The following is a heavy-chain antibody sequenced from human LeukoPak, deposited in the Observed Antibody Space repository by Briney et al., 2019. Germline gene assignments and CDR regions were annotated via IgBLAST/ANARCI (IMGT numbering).Heavy chain of an antibody. V-gene: IGHV3-23*01. J-gene: IGHJ4*02. CDR2: ISGSGGTT. Sequence: PGGSLRLSCAASGFTINSHGISWVRHTPGKGLEWVSGISGSGGTTYYADSVKGRFTISRDNSKNTLYLQMNSLRAEDTAVYYCAKWGGFGKDWGQGTLVTVSS. CDR1: GFTINSHG. D-gene: IGHD3-10*01. CDR3: AKWGGFGKD.